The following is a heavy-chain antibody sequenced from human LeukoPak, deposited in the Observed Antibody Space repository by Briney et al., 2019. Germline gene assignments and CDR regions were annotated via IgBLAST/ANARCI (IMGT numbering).Heavy chain of an antibody. J-gene: IGHJ6*02. V-gene: IGHV3-23*01. Sequence: GSLRLSCAASGFTFSSYAMSWVRQAPGKGLEWVSAISGSGGSTYYADSVKGRFTISRDNSKNTLYLQMNSLRAEDTAVYYCASYLFGDLPRYYYYGLDVWGQGTTVTVSS. CDR3: ASYLFGDLPRYYYYGLDV. CDR1: GFTFSSYA. CDR2: ISGSGGST. D-gene: IGHD3-10*02.